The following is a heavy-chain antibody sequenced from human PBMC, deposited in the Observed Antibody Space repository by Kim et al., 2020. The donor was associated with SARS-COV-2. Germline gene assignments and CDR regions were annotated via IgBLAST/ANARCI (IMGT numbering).Heavy chain of an antibody. J-gene: IGHJ4*02. CDR3: ARENYGGNLRLDD. V-gene: IGHV3-30-3*01. Sequence: GGSLRLSCEASGFTFSTYAMHWVRRAPGKGLEWVTFISYDGSRISYADSVKGRFTISRDNLKDTLSLQMGSLRAEATADYYCARENYGGNLRLDDGGQGAGVTVSS. CDR2: ISYDGSRI. CDR1: GFTFSTYA. D-gene: IGHD4-17*01.